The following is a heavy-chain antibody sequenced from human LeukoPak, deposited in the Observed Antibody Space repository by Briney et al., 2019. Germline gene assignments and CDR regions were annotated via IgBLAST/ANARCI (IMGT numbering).Heavy chain of an antibody. J-gene: IGHJ6*03. CDR2: IYYSGST. D-gene: IGHD5-24*01. V-gene: IGHV4-39*07. CDR1: RGSISSSRYY. Sequence: SETLSLTCTVSRGSISSSRYYSGWIRQPPGKGLEWMGSIYYSGSTYYNPSLKSRVTISVDTSKNQFSLKLSSVTAADTAVYYCARVGGDGYNYGYYYYYMDVWGKGTTVTVSS. CDR3: ARVGGDGYNYGYYYYYMDV.